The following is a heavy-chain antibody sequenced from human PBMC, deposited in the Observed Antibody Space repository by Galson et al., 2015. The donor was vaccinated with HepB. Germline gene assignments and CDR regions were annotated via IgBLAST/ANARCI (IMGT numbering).Heavy chain of an antibody. CDR2: IYSGGST. V-gene: IGHV3-66*02. D-gene: IGHD3-22*01. CDR3: ARVWGVYDSSGYSNGS. CDR1: GFTVSSNY. J-gene: IGHJ5*02. Sequence: SLRLSCAASGFTVSSNYMSWVRQAPGKGLEWVSVIYSGGSTYYADSVKGRFTISRDNSKNTLYLQMNSLRAEDTAVYYCARVWGVYDSSGYSNGSWGQGTLVTVSS.